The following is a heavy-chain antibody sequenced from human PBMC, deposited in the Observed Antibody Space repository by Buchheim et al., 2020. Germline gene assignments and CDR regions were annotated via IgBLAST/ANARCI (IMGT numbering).Heavy chain of an antibody. J-gene: IGHJ6*02. CDR3: VGTLRGDYYYGMDV. CDR1: GFTFSSYA. CDR2: ISGSGGST. V-gene: IGHV3-23*01. D-gene: IGHD2-15*01. Sequence: LLESGGGLVQPGGSLRLSCAASGFTFSSYAMSWVRQAPGKGLEWVSAISGSGGSTYYADSVQGRFTISRDNSKNTLYLQMNSLRAEDTAVYYCVGTLRGDYYYGMDVWGQGTT.